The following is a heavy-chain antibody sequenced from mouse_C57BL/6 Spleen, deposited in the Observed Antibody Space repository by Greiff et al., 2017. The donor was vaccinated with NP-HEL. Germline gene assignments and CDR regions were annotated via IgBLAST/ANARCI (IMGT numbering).Heavy chain of an antibody. Sequence: VKLQESGAELVRPGTSVKVSCKASGYAFTNYLIEWVKQRPGQGLEWIGVINPGSGGTNYNEKFKGKATLTADKSSSTAYMQLSSLTSEDSAVYFCARGGTSWYFDVWGTGTTVTVSS. D-gene: IGHD3-3*01. J-gene: IGHJ1*03. CDR1: GYAFTNYL. V-gene: IGHV1-54*01. CDR3: ARGGTSWYFDV. CDR2: INPGSGGT.